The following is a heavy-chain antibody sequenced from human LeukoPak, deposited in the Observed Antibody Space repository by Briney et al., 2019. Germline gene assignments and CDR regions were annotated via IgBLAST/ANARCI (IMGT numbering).Heavy chain of an antibody. CDR1: GDSVSSGDYY. CDR2: IYYNGGS. J-gene: IGHJ5*02. Sequence: SQTLSLTCTVSGDSVSSGDYYWNWIRQTPGKGLEWIGYIYYNGGSHYNPSLKSRVIISVDTSHNQFSLRLSSVTAADTAAYYCARDYYGSGSFEPWGQGTLVTVSP. CDR3: ARDYYGSGSFEP. D-gene: IGHD3-10*01. V-gene: IGHV4-30-4*01.